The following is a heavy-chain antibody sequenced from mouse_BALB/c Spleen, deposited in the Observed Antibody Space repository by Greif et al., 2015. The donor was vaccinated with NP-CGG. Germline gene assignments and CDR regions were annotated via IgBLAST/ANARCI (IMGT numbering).Heavy chain of an antibody. CDR2: IDPANGNT. D-gene: IGHD1-1*01. J-gene: IGHJ3*01. CDR1: GFNIKDYY. Sequence: VQLQQSGAELVKPGASVKLSCTASGFNIKDYYIHWVKQRPEQGLEWIGRIDPANGNTKYDPKFQGKATITADTSSNTAYLQLSSLTSEDTAVYYCAAYYYGSSYLVYWGQGTLVTVSA. CDR3: AAYYYGSSYLVY. V-gene: IGHV14-3*02.